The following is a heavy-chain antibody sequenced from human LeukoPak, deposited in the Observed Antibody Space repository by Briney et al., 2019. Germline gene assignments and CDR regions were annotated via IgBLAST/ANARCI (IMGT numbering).Heavy chain of an antibody. D-gene: IGHD2/OR15-2a*01. CDR3: ARDVIR. Sequence: PGGSLRLSCAASGFTLSGEWMHWVRQAPGKGMGWVSGINTDGRRTIYADSVNGRFTISRDNADNTLYLQMTSLRAEDTAVYYCARDVIRWGQGTLVTVSS. CDR2: INTDGRRT. J-gene: IGHJ4*02. CDR1: GFTLSGEW. V-gene: IGHV3-74*01.